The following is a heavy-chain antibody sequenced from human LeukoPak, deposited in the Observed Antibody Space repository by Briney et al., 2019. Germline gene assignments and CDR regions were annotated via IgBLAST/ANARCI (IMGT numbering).Heavy chain of an antibody. CDR2: IYSSGST. D-gene: IGHD3-10*01. CDR3: ARVFDSGSQAYFYYMDV. CDR1: GGSIRSYY. J-gene: IGHJ6*03. Sequence: SETLSLTCNASGGSIRSYYWSWIRQPPGKGLEWIGYIYSSGSTNYNPSLKSRVTMSVDTSKNQFSLKVSSVTAADTAVYYCARVFDSGSQAYFYYMDVWGKGTTVTISS. V-gene: IGHV4-59*01.